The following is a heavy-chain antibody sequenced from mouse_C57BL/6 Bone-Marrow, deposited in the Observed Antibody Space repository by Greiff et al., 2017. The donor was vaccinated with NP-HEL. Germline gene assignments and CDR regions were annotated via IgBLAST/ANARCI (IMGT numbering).Heavy chain of an antibody. CDR2: IYPGDGDT. D-gene: IGHD1-1*01. V-gene: IGHV1-82*01. CDR1: GYAFSSSW. Sequence: VQLQQSGPELVKPGASVKISCKASGYAFSSSWMNWVKQRPGKGLEWIGRIYPGDGDTNYNGKFKGKATLTADKSSSTAYMQLSSLTSEDSAVYFCARWKLITAVVATEYFDVWGTGTTVTVSS. J-gene: IGHJ1*03. CDR3: ARWKLITAVVATEYFDV.